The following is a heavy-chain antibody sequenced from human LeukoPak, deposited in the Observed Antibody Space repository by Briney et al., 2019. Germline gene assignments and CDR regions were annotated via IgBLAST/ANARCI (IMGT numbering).Heavy chain of an antibody. CDR1: GFTLSNYD. V-gene: IGHV3-23*01. Sequence: GGSLRLSCTASGFTLSNYDMSWVRQAPRKGLEWVSSISGSGGDEYYADSVKGRFAISRDNSKNTLFLKMNSRRAEDTAVYYCANAGYSSRWYGGFDIWGQGTMVTVSS. CDR3: ANAGYSSRWYGGFDI. D-gene: IGHD6-13*01. J-gene: IGHJ3*02. CDR2: ISGSGGDE.